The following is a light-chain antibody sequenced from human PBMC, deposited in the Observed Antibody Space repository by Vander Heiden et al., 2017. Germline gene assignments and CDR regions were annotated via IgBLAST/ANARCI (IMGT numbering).Light chain of an antibody. V-gene: IGKV1-39*01. J-gene: IGKJ2*01. CDR1: QNISSH. Sequence: DIQMTQSPSSLSASVGDRVTITCRASQNISSHLNWFQQEPGKAPKHLIFTASSLQSGVPSRFSGSGSGTDFTLTITSLQPKDFATYYCQQSYSTPYTFGQGTKLEIK. CDR2: TAS. CDR3: QQSYSTPYT.